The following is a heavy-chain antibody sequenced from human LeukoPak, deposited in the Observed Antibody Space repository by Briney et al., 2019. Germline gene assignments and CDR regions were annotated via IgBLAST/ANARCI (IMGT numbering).Heavy chain of an antibody. CDR2: IYYSGST. CDR3: ARQFSYGFEVTLFDY. Sequence: SETLSLTCTVSGGSISSSSYYWGWIRQPPGKGLEWIGSIYYSGSTYYNPSLKSRVTISVDTSKNQFSLKLSSVTAADTAVYYCARQFSYGFEVTLFDYWGQGTLVTVSS. J-gene: IGHJ4*02. CDR1: GGSISSSSYY. V-gene: IGHV4-39*01. D-gene: IGHD5-18*01.